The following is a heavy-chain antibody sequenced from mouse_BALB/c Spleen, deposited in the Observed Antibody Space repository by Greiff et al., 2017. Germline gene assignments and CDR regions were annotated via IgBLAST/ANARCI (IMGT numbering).Heavy chain of an antibody. J-gene: IGHJ4*01. V-gene: IGHV1-18*01. CDR1: GYSFTGYT. CDR3: ATESLYGSDYAMDY. CDR2: INPYNGGT. D-gene: IGHD1-1*02. Sequence: DVKLVESGPELVKPGASVRISCKASGYSFTGYTMNWVKQSHGKNLEWIGLINPYNGGTSYNQKFKGKATLTVDKSSSTAYMELLSLTSEDSAVYYCATESLYGSDYAMDYWGQGTSVTVSS.